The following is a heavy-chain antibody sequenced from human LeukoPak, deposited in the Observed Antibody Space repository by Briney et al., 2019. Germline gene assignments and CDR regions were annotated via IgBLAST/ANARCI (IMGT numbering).Heavy chain of an antibody. CDR2: IKHDESEK. CDR1: GFSFNSDW. J-gene: IGHJ4*02. D-gene: IGHD3-16*01. Sequence: PGGSRRLSCAASGFSFNSDWMDGVRQAPGKGLEWVANIKHDESEKNYLDSVKGRFTISRDNAQNSLYLQMNGLRVEDTAVYYCTRRLDDWGQGTLVTVSS. CDR3: TRRLDD. V-gene: IGHV3-7*01.